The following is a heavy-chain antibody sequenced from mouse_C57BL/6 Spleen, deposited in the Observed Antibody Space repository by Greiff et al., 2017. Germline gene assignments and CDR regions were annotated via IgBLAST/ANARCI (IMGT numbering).Heavy chain of an antibody. Sequence: EVKLVESGPGMVKPSQSLSLTCTVTGYSITSGYDWHWIRHFPGNKLEWMGYISYSGSTNYNPSLKSRISITHDTSKNHFFLKLNSVTTEDTATYYCARGGYGLSFAYWGQGTLVTVSA. CDR3: ARGGYGLSFAY. J-gene: IGHJ3*01. V-gene: IGHV3-1*01. CDR2: ISYSGST. CDR1: GYSITSGYD. D-gene: IGHD2-10*02.